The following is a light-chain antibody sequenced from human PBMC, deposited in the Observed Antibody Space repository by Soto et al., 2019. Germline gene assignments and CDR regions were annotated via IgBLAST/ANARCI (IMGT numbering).Light chain of an antibody. J-gene: IGKJ1*01. CDR3: QQYKSSSWT. CDR1: QSINIW. CDR2: DAS. Sequence: DIQMTQSPSTLSASVGDRVTITCRASQSINIWLAWYQQKPGKAPKVLIYDASSLKSGVPSRFSGSGSGTEFTLTISSLKPDDFPTYYCQQYKSSSWTLGQGTKVDIK. V-gene: IGKV1-5*01.